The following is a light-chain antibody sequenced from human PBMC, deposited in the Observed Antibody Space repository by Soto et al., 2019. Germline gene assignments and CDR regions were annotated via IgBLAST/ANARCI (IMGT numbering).Light chain of an antibody. CDR2: DVS. Sequence: QSVLTQPASVSGSPGQSITISCTGTSSDIGGYNYVSWYQQHPGKVPKLMIYDVSNRPSGVSNRFSGSKSGNTASLTISGLQAEDEAEYYCCSYTTTRTLVFGGGTKLTVL. CDR1: SSDIGGYNY. CDR3: CSYTTTRTLV. V-gene: IGLV2-14*01. J-gene: IGLJ2*01.